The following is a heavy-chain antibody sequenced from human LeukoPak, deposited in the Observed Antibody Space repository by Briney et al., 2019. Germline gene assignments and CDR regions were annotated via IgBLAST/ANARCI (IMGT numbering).Heavy chain of an antibody. J-gene: IGHJ4*02. D-gene: IGHD5-24*01. V-gene: IGHV3-74*01. CDR3: AREGGGYNNRGFDY. CDR2: MNSDGSNR. CDR1: GFPNSSYE. Sequence: RGTPRLNSAASGFPNSSYEVNRVRQAPGKGLERVSRMNSDGSNRDYADSVRGRFTISRDNAKNTLYLQMNSLRAEDTAVYYCAREGGGYNNRGFDYWVQGTLFSVSS.